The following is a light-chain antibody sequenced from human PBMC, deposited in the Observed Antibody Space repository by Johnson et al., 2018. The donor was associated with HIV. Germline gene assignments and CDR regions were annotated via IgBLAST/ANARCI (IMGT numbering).Light chain of an antibody. CDR3: GTWDNSLNGYV. CDR2: ENN. Sequence: QSVLTQPPSVSAAPGQKVTISCSGGTSNIGNNYVSWYQHLPGTAPKLLIYENNKRPSGIPDRFSGSKSGTSATLGITGLQTGDEADYYCGTWDNSLNGYVVGTGTKVTVL. V-gene: IGLV1-51*02. CDR1: TSNIGNNY. J-gene: IGLJ1*01.